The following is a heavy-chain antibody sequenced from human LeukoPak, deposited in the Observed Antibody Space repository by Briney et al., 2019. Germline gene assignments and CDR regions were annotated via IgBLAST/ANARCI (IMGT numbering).Heavy chain of an antibody. J-gene: IGHJ5*02. V-gene: IGHV1-2*06. CDR2: INPNSGGT. CDR1: GYTFTGYY. CDR3: ARGYCSGGSCYEFDT. Sequence: ASVKVSCKASGYTFTGYYMHWVRQAPGQGLEWMGRINPNSGGTNYAQKFQGRVTMTRDTSISTAYMELSRLRSDDTAVYYCARGYCSGGSCYEFDTWGQGTLVTVSS. D-gene: IGHD2-15*01.